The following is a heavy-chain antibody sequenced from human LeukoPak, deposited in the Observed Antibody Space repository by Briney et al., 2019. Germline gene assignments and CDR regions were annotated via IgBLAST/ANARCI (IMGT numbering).Heavy chain of an antibody. Sequence: PGGSLRLSCSASGFTFSAYAMHWVRQAPGKRLEYVSAISPDGTSTYYADSVRGRFSISRDNSKNTLYLQMSSLRAGDTAVYYCVPKGTEGYWGQGTLVTVSS. CDR3: VPKGTEGY. V-gene: IGHV3-64D*06. CDR2: ISPDGTST. J-gene: IGHJ4*02. CDR1: GFTFSAYA.